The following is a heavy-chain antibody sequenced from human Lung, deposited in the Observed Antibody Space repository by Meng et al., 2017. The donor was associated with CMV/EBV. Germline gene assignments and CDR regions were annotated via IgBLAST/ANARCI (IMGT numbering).Heavy chain of an antibody. CDR3: ATHPPVAARYYYNGFDV. CDR1: GYTFTDYY. V-gene: IGHV1-2*02. Sequence: ASXXVSXKASGYTFTDYYMHWVRQAPGQGLEWMGWINPNSGGTNYAQKFHDRGTMTRDTSISTAYMELRRLTSDDSTVYYCATHPPVAARYYYNGFDVWRQGTRVTVSS. D-gene: IGHD6-19*01. CDR2: INPNSGGT. J-gene: IGHJ6*02.